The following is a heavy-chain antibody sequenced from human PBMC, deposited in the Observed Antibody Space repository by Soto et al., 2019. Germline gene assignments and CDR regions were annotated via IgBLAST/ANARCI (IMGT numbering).Heavy chain of an antibody. J-gene: IGHJ4*02. CDR2: FDPEDGET. D-gene: IGHD6-13*01. Sequence: ASVKVSCKVSGYTLTELSMHWVRQAPGKGLEWMGGFDPEDGETIYAQKFQGRVTMTEDTSTDTAYMELSSLRSEDTAVYYCATERPDDNSSSPALGDYWGQGTLVTVSS. CDR3: ATERPDDNSSSPALGDY. V-gene: IGHV1-24*01. CDR1: GYTLTELS.